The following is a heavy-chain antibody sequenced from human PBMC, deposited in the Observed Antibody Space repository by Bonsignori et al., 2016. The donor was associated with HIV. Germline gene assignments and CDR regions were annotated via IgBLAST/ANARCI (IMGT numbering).Heavy chain of an antibody. Sequence: WVRQAPGQGLEWMGGIIPMFGTTTIAKKFQDRVTLTADQSTTTVYLELSSLATDDTAVYYCAISMSYQNKLDPWGQGTLVTVSS. CDR2: IIPMFGTT. CDR3: AISMSYQNKLDP. V-gene: IGHV1-69*01. J-gene: IGHJ5*02. D-gene: IGHD3-16*02.